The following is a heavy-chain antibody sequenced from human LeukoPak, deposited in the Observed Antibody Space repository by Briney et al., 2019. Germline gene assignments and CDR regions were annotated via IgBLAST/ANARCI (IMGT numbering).Heavy chain of an antibody. CDR2: ISGSGGST. D-gene: IGHD3-16*01. J-gene: IGHJ4*02. CDR1: GCTFSSYR. Sequence: GGSLTLSCAASGCTFSSYRLSWVRQAPGKGLERVSAISGSGGSTYYADSVKGRFPISRDNSKNTLYLQMNSLRAEDTAVYYCARGSDVWGRSFDYWGQGTLVTVSS. V-gene: IGHV3-23*01. CDR3: ARGSDVWGRSFDY.